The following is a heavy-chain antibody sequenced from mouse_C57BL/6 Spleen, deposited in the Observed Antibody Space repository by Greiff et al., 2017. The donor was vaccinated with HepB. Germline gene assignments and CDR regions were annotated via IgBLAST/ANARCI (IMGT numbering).Heavy chain of an antibody. V-gene: IGHV5-17*01. CDR2: ISSGSSTI. CDR1: GFTFSDYG. CDR3: ASGASWGRGWYFDV. Sequence: VQLKESGGGLVKPGGSLKLSCAASGFTFSDYGMHWVRQAPEKGLEWVAYISSGSSTIYYADTVKGRFTISRDNAKNTLFLQMTSLRSEDTAMYYCASGASWGRGWYFDVWGTGTTVTVAS. J-gene: IGHJ1*03. D-gene: IGHD6-1*01.